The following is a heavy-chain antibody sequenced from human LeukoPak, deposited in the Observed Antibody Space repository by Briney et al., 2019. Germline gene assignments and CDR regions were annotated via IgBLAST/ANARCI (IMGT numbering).Heavy chain of an antibody. CDR3: ARDSDRIVVVPAAIQNYYMDG. J-gene: IGHJ6*03. D-gene: IGHD2-2*01. CDR2: INPNSGGT. CDR1: GYTFTGYY. V-gene: IGHV1-2*02. Sequence: ASVKVSCKASGYTFTGYYMHWVRQAPGQGLEWMGWINPNSGGTNYAQKFQGRVTMTRDTSISTAYMELSRLRSDDTAVYYCARDSDRIVVVPAAIQNYYMDGWGKGTTVTV.